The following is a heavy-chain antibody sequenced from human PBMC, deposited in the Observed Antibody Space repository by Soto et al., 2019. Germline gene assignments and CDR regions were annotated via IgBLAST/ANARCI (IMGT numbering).Heavy chain of an antibody. V-gene: IGHV3-23*01. D-gene: IGHD6-19*01. J-gene: IGHJ6*02. CDR3: AKSYTRGYSSDYYYGMDV. Sequence: GGSLRLSCAASGFTFSSYAMSWVRQAPGKGLEWVSAISGSGGSTYYADSVKGRFTISRDNSKNTLYLQMNSLRAEDTAVYYCAKSYTRGYSSDYYYGMDVWGQGTTVTVSS. CDR1: GFTFSSYA. CDR2: ISGSGGST.